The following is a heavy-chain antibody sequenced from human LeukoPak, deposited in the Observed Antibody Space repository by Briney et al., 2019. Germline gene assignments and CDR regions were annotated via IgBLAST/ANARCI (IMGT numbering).Heavy chain of an antibody. Sequence: GGSLRLSCAASGFTFSSYSMNWVRQAPGKGLEWVSYISDSGSPIYYADSVKGRFTISRDNAKNSLYLQMNSLRAEDTAVYYCATDGCSTTRCYDYWGQGTLVTVSS. CDR1: GFTFSSYS. CDR3: ATDGCSTTRCYDY. J-gene: IGHJ4*02. V-gene: IGHV3-48*01. CDR2: ISDSGSPI. D-gene: IGHD2-2*01.